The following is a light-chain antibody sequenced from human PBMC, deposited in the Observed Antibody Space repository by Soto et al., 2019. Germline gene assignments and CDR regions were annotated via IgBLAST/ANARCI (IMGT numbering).Light chain of an antibody. CDR2: GAS. V-gene: IGKV1-39*01. CDR1: QSINTY. CDR3: QQTYITPHT. Sequence: DIQMTQSPSSLSASVGDRVTITCRASQSINTYVNWYQQKPGKAPKVMIFGASSLQSGVPSRFSGSASGTDFTLTISSLQPEDFASYYCQQTYITPHTFGGGTKVDIK. J-gene: IGKJ4*01.